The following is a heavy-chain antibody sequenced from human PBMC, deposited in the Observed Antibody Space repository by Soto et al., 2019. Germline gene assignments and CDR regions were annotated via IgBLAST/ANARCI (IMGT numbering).Heavy chain of an antibody. V-gene: IGHV1-3*01. Sequence: GASVKVSCKASGYTFTSYAMHWVRQAPGQRLEWMGWINAGNGNTKYSQKLQGRVTMTTDTSTSTAYMELRSLRSDDTAVYYCARDRGYSGYGDYWGQGTLVTVSS. J-gene: IGHJ4*02. D-gene: IGHD5-12*01. CDR1: GYTFTSYA. CDR2: INAGNGNT. CDR3: ARDRGYSGYGDY.